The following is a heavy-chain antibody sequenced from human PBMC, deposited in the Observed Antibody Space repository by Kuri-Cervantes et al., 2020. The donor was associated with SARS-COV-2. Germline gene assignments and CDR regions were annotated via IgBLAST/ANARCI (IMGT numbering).Heavy chain of an antibody. Sequence: GESLKISCAASGFTFSDSAMNWVRQAPGKGLEWVSAISTSGAYTYYADSVKGRFTISRGNSKNTLYLQMKRLRAEDTAVYYCAKCPRTGVPGTSGEDWGQGTLVTVSS. D-gene: IGHD1/OR15-1a*01. CDR3: AKCPRTGVPGTSGED. V-gene: IGHV3-23*01. CDR1: GFTFSDSA. J-gene: IGHJ4*02. CDR2: ISTSGAYT.